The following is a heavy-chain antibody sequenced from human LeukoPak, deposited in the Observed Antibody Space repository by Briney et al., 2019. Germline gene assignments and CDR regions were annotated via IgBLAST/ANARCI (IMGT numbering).Heavy chain of an antibody. J-gene: IGHJ3*02. CDR1: GGTFISYA. CDR3: ARDTTTPPHAFDI. V-gene: IGHV1-69*13. D-gene: IGHD1-1*01. CDR2: IIPIFGTA. Sequence: SVKVSCKASGGTFISYAISWVRQAPGQGLEWMGGIIPIFGTANYAQKFQGRVTITADESTSTAYMELSSLRSEDTAAYYCARDTTTPPHAFDIRGQGTMVTVSS.